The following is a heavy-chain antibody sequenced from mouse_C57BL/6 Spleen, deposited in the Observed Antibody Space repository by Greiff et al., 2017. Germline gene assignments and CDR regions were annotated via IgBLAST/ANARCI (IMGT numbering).Heavy chain of an antibody. CDR2: INPSNGGT. J-gene: IGHJ4*01. CDR1: GYTFTSYW. CDR3: ARRGYYGNYDYAMDY. Sequence: VKLQQPGTELVKPGASVKLSCKAFGYTFTSYWMHWVKQRPGQGLEWIGNINPSNGGTNYNEKFKSKATLTVDKSSSTAYMQLSSLTSEDSAVYYCARRGYYGNYDYAMDYWGQGTSVTVSS. D-gene: IGHD2-1*01. V-gene: IGHV1-53*01.